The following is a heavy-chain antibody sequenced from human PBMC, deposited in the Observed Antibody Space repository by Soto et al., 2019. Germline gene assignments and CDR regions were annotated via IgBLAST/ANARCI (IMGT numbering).Heavy chain of an antibody. D-gene: IGHD6-13*01. V-gene: IGHV3-7*05. J-gene: IGHJ4*02. CDR1: GFTFNSYW. Sequence: EVQLVESGGGLVQPGESLRLSCVGPGFTFNSYWMGWVRQAPGKGPQWVANIGRDGSEKSYVDSLKGRFTISRDNARRSVHLQMTSLGVEDTAVYYCAAWPLSSWFDYWGRGILVTVSS. CDR2: IGRDGSEK. CDR3: AAWPLSSWFDY.